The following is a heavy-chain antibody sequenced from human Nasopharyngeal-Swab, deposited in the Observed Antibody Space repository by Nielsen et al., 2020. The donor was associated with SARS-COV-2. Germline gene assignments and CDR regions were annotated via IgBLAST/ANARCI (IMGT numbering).Heavy chain of an antibody. J-gene: IGHJ4*02. CDR1: GFIFSNSA. V-gene: IGHV3-23*01. D-gene: IGHD4/OR15-4a*01. CDR2: ISISGGTT. CDR3: AKEEVPNDY. Sequence: GGSLRLSCAVSGFIFSNSAMCWVRQPPGKGLEWVSGISISGGTTYYADFVKGRFTISRDNSKHTVYLQMNSLRVEDTAVYYCAKEEVPNDYWGQGTLVTVSS.